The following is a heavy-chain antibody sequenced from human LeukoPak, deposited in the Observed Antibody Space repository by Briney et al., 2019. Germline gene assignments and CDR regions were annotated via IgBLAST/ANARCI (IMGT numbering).Heavy chain of an antibody. V-gene: IGHV3-23*01. CDR1: GFTFSDFD. Sequence: PGGSLRLSCAASGFTFSDFDMNWVRQAPGKGPEWVLHISHSGISTYYADSVKGRFTVSRDNSKNTLYLQMNSLRAEDTALYYCAKQVAVAGIDYWGQGTLVTVSS. CDR2: ISHSGIST. J-gene: IGHJ4*02. CDR3: AKQVAVAGIDY. D-gene: IGHD6-19*01.